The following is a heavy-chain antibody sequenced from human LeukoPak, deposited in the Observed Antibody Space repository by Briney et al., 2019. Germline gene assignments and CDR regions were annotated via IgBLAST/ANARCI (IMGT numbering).Heavy chain of an antibody. CDR1: GFTFSDYY. J-gene: IGHJ6*02. CDR3: ARDSGDSGYAYYYYYGMDV. D-gene: IGHD5-12*01. CDR2: ISGSGGTI. Sequence: GGSLRLSCAASGFTFSDYYMSWVRQAPGKGLEWVSYISGSGGTIHYADSVEGRFTISRDNAKNSLSLQMNSLRAEDTAVYYCARDSGDSGYAYYYYYGMDVWGQGTTVTVSS. V-gene: IGHV3-11*01.